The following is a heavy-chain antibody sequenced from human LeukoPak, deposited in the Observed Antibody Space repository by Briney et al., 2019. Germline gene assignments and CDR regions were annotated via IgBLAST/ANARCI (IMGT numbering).Heavy chain of an antibody. CDR1: GDSVSSNSAA. Sequence: SQTLSLTCALSGDSVSSNSAAWHWIRHSPSRSLEWLGRTYYRSKWYNDYAISVKSRITINPDTSKNQFSLQLNSVSPEDTAVYYCARGGWTSIWTWGQGTLVTVSS. J-gene: IGHJ5*02. CDR2: TYYRSKWYN. D-gene: IGHD1-1*01. CDR3: ARGGWTSIWT. V-gene: IGHV6-1*01.